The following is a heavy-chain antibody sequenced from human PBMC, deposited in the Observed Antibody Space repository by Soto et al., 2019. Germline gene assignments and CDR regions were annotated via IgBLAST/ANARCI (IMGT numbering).Heavy chain of an antibody. V-gene: IGHV3-30*03. D-gene: IGHD3-10*01. J-gene: IGHJ4*02. Sequence: QVRLVESGGGVVQPGGSLRLSCAASGFGFSNYAMHWVRQAPGEGLEWVALVAHDGGNKYYEDGVKGRFTISRDNSKNTLDLQMNSLRAEDTAVYYCALLEGGPQGNFDYWGQGILVTVSS. CDR3: ALLEGGPQGNFDY. CDR1: GFGFSNYA. CDR2: VAHDGGNK.